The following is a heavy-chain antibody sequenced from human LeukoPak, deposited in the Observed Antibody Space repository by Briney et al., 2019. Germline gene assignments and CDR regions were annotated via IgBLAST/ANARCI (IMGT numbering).Heavy chain of an antibody. V-gene: IGHV3-23*01. CDR2: FTRNDETT. Sequence: PGGSLRLSCAASGFTFSNSAMSWVRQAPGKGLEWVSGFTRNDETTSYADPVKGRFTISRDNSRDTLYLQMNSLTAEDTAVYYCAKVKVVGYSTFDYWGQGTLVTVSP. D-gene: IGHD3-22*01. J-gene: IGHJ4*02. CDR1: GFTFSNSA. CDR3: AKVKVVGYSTFDY.